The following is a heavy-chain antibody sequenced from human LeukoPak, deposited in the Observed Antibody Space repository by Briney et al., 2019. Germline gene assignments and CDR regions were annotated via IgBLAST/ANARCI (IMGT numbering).Heavy chain of an antibody. CDR1: GFTFISYA. V-gene: IGHV3-23*01. D-gene: IGHD3-9*01. CDR2: ISGSGDYI. Sequence: GGSLRLSCAASGFTFISYAMSWVRQAPGKGLEWDSSISGSGDYIYYADSVKGRFTISRDNSKNTLYLQMNSLRVEDTAVYYCAKGRVLRYFDWSHWGQGTLVTVSS. J-gene: IGHJ4*02. CDR3: AKGRVLRYFDWSH.